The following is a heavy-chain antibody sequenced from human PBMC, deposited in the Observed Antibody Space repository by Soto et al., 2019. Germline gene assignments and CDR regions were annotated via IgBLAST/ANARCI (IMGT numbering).Heavy chain of an antibody. CDR1: GGTFSSYA. Sequence: QVQLVQSGAEVKKPGSSVKVSCKASGGTFSSYAIRWVRQAPGQGLEWMGGIIPIFGTANYAQKFQGRVTITADKSTSTADMELSSLRSEDTAVYYCARLPTYYYDSSGYYYRNYYYYGMDVWGQGTTVTVSS. D-gene: IGHD3-22*01. CDR3: ARLPTYYYDSSGYYYRNYYYYGMDV. J-gene: IGHJ6*02. CDR2: IIPIFGTA. V-gene: IGHV1-69*06.